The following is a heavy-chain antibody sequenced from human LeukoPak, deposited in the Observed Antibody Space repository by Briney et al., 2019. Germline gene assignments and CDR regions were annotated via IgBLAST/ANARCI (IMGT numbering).Heavy chain of an antibody. Sequence: GGSLRLSCAASGFTFSSYWMHWVRQAPGKGLVWVSRINSDGSSTSYADSVKGRFTISRDSAKNTLYLQMNSLRAEDTAVYYCARDSVGASIPLNWFDPWGQGTLVTVSS. V-gene: IGHV3-74*01. CDR3: ARDSVGASIPLNWFDP. CDR2: INSDGSST. D-gene: IGHD1-26*01. J-gene: IGHJ5*02. CDR1: GFTFSSYW.